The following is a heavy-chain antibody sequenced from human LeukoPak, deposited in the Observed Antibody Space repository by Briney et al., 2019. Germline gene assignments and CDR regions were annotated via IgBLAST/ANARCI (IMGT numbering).Heavy chain of an antibody. J-gene: IGHJ4*02. V-gene: IGHV3-23*01. CDR1: GFTFSTYA. Sequence: GGSLTLSCVASGFTFSTYAMTWVRQAPGKGLEWVSAISGRGGSTYYADSVKGRFTISRDNSKNTVYLQMNSLRAEDTAVYYCAKDVTVVTPRDLFDYWGQGTLVTVSS. D-gene: IGHD4-23*01. CDR3: AKDVTVVTPRDLFDY. CDR2: ISGRGGST.